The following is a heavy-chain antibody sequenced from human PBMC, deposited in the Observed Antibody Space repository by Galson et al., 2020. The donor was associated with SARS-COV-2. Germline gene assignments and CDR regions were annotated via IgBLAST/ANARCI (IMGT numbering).Heavy chain of an antibody. Sequence: GESLKISCQASGYTFTSYWIGWVRQMPGKGLEWMGNIYPRDSQTRYSPSFQGQVTISADKSSNTAYLHWRSLKASDTAMYYCTRPVDYYDSSGLEGVFDSWGQGTLVTVSS. D-gene: IGHD3-22*01. CDR1: GYTFTSYW. CDR2: IYPRDSQT. J-gene: IGHJ4*02. CDR3: TRPVDYYDSSGLEGVFDS. V-gene: IGHV5-51*01.